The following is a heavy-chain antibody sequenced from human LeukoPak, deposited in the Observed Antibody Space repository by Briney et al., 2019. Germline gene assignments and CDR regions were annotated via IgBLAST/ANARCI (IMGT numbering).Heavy chain of an antibody. CDR2: IYYSGST. J-gene: IGHJ4*02. CDR1: GGSISSYY. Sequence: SETLSLTCTVSGGSISSYYWSWIRQPPGKGLEWIGYIYYSGSTNYNPSLKSRVTISVDTSKNQFSLKLSSVTAADTAVYYCARLHTIFGVVIEDYWGQGTLVTVSS. D-gene: IGHD3-3*01. CDR3: ARLHTIFGVVIEDY. V-gene: IGHV4-59*08.